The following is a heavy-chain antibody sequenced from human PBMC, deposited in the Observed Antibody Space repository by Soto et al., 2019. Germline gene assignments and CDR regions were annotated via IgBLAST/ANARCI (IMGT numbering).Heavy chain of an antibody. CDR1: GFTFSSYA. CDR3: AKVSRCYDPRPYFFDY. D-gene: IGHD5-12*01. Sequence: GGSLRLSCAASGFTFSSYAMSGVRQAPGKGLEWVSAISGSGGSTYYADSVKGRFTISRDNSKNTLYLQMNSLRAEDTAVYYCAKVSRCYDPRPYFFDYWGQGTLVTGSS. J-gene: IGHJ4*02. CDR2: ISGSGGST. V-gene: IGHV3-23*01.